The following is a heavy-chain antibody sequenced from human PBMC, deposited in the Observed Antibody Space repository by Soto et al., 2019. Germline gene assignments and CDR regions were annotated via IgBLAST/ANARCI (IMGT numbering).Heavy chain of an antibody. CDR1: GFTFSTFD. V-gene: IGHV3-23*01. CDR3: VPGAWLAS. D-gene: IGHD3-16*01. CDR2: IRGSSGST. J-gene: IGHJ4*02. Sequence: EVQLLESGGGLVQPGGSLRLSCAASGFTFSTFDMTWVRQPPGKGLEWVSLIRGSSGSTYYADSVKGRFTIPKDSTKKRLYRQRNSRRAKDTALYFFVPGAWLASWGQGNMFTVSS.